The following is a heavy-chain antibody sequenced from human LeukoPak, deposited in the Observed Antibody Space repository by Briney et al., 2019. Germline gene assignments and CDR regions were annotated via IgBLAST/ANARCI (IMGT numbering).Heavy chain of an antibody. CDR3: AKDRDAGYCSSTSCYTPGGPDWFDP. CDR2: ISGSGGST. D-gene: IGHD2-2*02. Sequence: GGSLRLSCAASGFTFSSYAMSWVRQAPGKGLEWVSAISGSGGSTYYADSVKGRFTISRGNSKNTLYLQMNSLRAEDTAVYYCAKDRDAGYCSSTSCYTPGGPDWFDPWGQGTLVTVSS. CDR1: GFTFSSYA. V-gene: IGHV3-23*01. J-gene: IGHJ5*02.